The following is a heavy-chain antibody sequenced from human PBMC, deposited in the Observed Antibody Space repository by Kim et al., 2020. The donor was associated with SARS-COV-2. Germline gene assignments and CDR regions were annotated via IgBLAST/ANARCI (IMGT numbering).Heavy chain of an antibody. CDR1: GYSFTSYW. J-gene: IGHJ6*02. CDR3: ARHPEPGRALLWFGELSKYYYYYGMDV. Sequence: GESLKISCKGSGYSFTSYWISWVRQMPGKGLEWMGRIDPSDSYTNYSPSFQGHVTISADKSISTAYLQWSSLKASDTAMYYCARHPEPGRALLWFGELSKYYYYYGMDVWGQGTTVTVSS. D-gene: IGHD3-10*01. V-gene: IGHV5-10-1*01. CDR2: IDPSDSYT.